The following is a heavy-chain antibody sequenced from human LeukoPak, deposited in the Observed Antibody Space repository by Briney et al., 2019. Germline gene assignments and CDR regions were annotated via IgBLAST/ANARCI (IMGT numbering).Heavy chain of an antibody. V-gene: IGHV3-23*01. CDR3: SRVSAYTTSSGEFDY. Sequence: GGSLRLSCAASGFTFSSHTMSWVRQAPGKGLDWVSAIGGSGGSTYYADSVKGRFTISRDNAKNSLYLQMNSLRAEDTALYYCSRVSAYTTSSGEFDYWGQGTLVTVSS. J-gene: IGHJ4*02. D-gene: IGHD6-6*01. CDR1: GFTFSSHT. CDR2: IGGSGGST.